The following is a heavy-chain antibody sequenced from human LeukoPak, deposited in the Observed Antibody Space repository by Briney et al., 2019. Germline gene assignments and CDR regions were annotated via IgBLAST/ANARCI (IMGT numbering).Heavy chain of an antibody. Sequence: SETLSLTCAVYGGSFSGYYWSWIRQLPGKGLEWIGEINHSGSTNYNPSLKSRVTISVDTSKNQFSLKLSSVTAADTAVYYCARGLGAAAGRDYFDYWGQGTLVTVSS. CDR3: ARGLGAAAGRDYFDY. D-gene: IGHD6-13*01. J-gene: IGHJ4*02. V-gene: IGHV4-34*01. CDR1: GGSFSGYY. CDR2: INHSGST.